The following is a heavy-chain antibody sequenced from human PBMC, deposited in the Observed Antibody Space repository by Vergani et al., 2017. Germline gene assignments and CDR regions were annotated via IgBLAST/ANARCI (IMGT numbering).Heavy chain of an antibody. CDR1: GFSLSNARMG. Sequence: QVTLKESGPVLVKPTETLTLTCTVSGFSLSNARMGVSWIRQPPGKALEWLAHIFSNDEKSYSTSLKSMLTISKDTSKSQVVLTMTNMDPVDTATYYFARNPAQYYDFWSGYYSDYFDYWGQGTLVTVSS. V-gene: IGHV2-26*01. CDR2: IFSNDEK. J-gene: IGHJ4*02. D-gene: IGHD3-3*01. CDR3: ARNPAQYYDFWSGYYSDYFDY.